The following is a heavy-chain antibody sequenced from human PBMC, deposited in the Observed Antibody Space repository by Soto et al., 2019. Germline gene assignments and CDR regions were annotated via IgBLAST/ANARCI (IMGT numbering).Heavy chain of an antibody. CDR3: AKDLSSSGWYNYGMDV. CDR1: GFTFSSYA. D-gene: IGHD6-19*01. J-gene: IGHJ6*02. Sequence: GGSLRLSCAASGFTFSSYAMSWVRQAPGKGLEWVSAISGSGGSTYYADSVKGRFTISRDNSKNTLYLQMNSLRAEDTAVYHCAKDLSSSGWYNYGMDVWGQGTTVTVSS. V-gene: IGHV3-23*01. CDR2: ISGSGGST.